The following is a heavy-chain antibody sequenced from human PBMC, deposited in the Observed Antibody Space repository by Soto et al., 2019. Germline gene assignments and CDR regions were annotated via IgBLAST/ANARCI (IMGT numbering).Heavy chain of an antibody. J-gene: IGHJ4*02. CDR1: GFTFSNAW. D-gene: IGHD6-19*01. V-gene: IGHV3-15*01. CDR2: IKSKTDGGTT. CDR3: TIDRSGWQRRIEY. Sequence: EVQLVESGGGLVKPGGSLRLSCAASGFTFSNAWMSWVRQAPGKGLEWVGRIKSKTDGGTTDYAAPVKGRLTISRHYSKNTLYLQMNRLKTEDAAVYYCTIDRSGWQRRIEYWGKGSLVTVSS.